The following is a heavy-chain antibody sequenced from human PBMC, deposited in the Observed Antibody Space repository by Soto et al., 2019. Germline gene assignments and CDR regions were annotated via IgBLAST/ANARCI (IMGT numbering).Heavy chain of an antibody. D-gene: IGHD5-18*01. Sequence: PGESLKISCKGSGYRFTSYWIGWVRQMPGKALEWMGIIYPGDSDSSHSPSFQSQVTISAAESISTAYLQWSSLKASETAMYYRARRGYSYCFGFDNWGQGTMVPVSS. CDR1: GYRFTSYW. J-gene: IGHJ3*02. CDR2: IYPGDSDS. CDR3: ARRGYSYCFGFDN. V-gene: IGHV5-51*01.